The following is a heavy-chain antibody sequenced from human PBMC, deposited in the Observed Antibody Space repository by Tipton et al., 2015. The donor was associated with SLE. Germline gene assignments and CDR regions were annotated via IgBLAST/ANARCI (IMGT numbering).Heavy chain of an antibody. V-gene: IGHV3-53*05. D-gene: IGHD5-12*01. Sequence: SLRLSCAASAFSVSAYHMTWVRQAPGKGLEWVSVSYFGGGTAYADSVKGRFTVSRDTSENTVYLQMNSLSPEDTAVYYCANLERYSGYDWHLEHWGQGTLVTVSS. CDR2: SYFGGGT. CDR1: AFSVSAYH. CDR3: ANLERYSGYDWHLEH. J-gene: IGHJ1*01.